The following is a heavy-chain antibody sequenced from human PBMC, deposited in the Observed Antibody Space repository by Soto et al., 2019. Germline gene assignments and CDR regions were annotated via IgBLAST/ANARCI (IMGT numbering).Heavy chain of an antibody. Sequence: ASVKVSCKASGYTFTGYYMHWVRQAPGQGLEWMGWINPNSGGTNYAQKFQGWVTMTRDTSIRTAYMELSRLRSDDTAVYYCARDRMGSSWTQYYYYGMDVWGQGTTVTVSS. CDR3: ARDRMGSSWTQYYYYGMDV. D-gene: IGHD6-13*01. V-gene: IGHV1-2*04. CDR2: INPNSGGT. CDR1: GYTFTGYY. J-gene: IGHJ6*02.